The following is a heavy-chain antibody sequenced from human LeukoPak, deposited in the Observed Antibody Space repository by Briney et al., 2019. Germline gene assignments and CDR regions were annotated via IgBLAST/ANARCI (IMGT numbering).Heavy chain of an antibody. D-gene: IGHD3-10*01. J-gene: IGHJ4*02. CDR2: VHYSGTT. V-gene: IGHV4-59*01. CDR1: EFTFSKFY. CDR3: ARVAEDGSGSRF. Sequence: SGGSLRLSCTASEFTFSKFYMNWVRQAPGKGLEFIGHVHYSGTTSYNPSLNSRVTISVDTSKNQFSLKLTSVTAADTAVYYCARVAEDGSGSRFWGQGTLVTVSS.